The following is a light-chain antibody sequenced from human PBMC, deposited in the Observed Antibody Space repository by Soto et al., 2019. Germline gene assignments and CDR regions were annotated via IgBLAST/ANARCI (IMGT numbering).Light chain of an antibody. CDR3: QQYETYSGT. V-gene: IGKV3-20*01. CDR2: GAS. CDR1: QSVTSNY. Sequence: EIVLTQSPGTLSLSPGERATLSCRASQSVTSNYLAWYQQKPGQAPRLLIYGASSRATGILDRFSGSGSGTDFTLTISSLQPDDFATYYCQQYETYSGTFGQGTKVDIK. J-gene: IGKJ1*01.